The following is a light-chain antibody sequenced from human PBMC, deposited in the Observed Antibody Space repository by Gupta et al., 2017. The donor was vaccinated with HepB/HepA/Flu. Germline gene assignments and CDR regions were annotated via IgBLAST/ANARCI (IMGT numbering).Light chain of an antibody. CDR2: GAT. Sequence: EIVLTQSPDTLSLSPGERATLSCRARQSVSSAYLAWYQQKPGQSPRLLIYGATTRAAGIPDRFVGSESGPEFSLIITRREPEDFAMYCCQHGLNSQIIFGQGTLVDIK. J-gene: IGKJ5*01. CDR1: QSVSSAY. CDR3: QHGLNSQII. V-gene: IGKV3-20*01.